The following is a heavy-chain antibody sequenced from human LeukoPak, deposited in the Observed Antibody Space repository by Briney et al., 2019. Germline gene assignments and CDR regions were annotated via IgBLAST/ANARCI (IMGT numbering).Heavy chain of an antibody. J-gene: IGHJ4*02. CDR3: ARFPRDGYNFFDY. CDR2: IYYSGST. V-gene: IGHV4-39*01. CDR1: GGSISSSSYY. D-gene: IGHD5-24*01. Sequence: SETLSRTCTVSGGSISSSSYYWGWIRQPPGKGLEWIGSIYYSGSTYYNPSLKSRVTISVDTSKNQFSLKLSSVTAADTAVYYCARFPRDGYNFFDYWGQGTLVTVSS.